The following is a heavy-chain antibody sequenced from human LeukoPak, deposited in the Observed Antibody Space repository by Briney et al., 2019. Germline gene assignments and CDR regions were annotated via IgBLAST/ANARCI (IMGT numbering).Heavy chain of an antibody. D-gene: IGHD6-6*01. Sequence: PGGSLRLSCAASGFTFSSYSMNWVRQAPGKGLEWVSSISSSSSYIYYADSVKGRFTISRDNAKNSLYLQMNSLRAEDTAVYYCARSWAARQNYFDYWGQGTLVTVSS. CDR2: ISSSSSYI. CDR1: GFTFSSYS. V-gene: IGHV3-21*01. J-gene: IGHJ4*02. CDR3: ARSWAARQNYFDY.